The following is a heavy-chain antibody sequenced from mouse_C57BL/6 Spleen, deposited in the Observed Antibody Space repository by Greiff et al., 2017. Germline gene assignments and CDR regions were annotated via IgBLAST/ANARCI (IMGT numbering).Heavy chain of an antibody. CDR2: IYPGSGST. D-gene: IGHD1-1*01. CDR3: AREDYYGSSPYAMDY. CDR1: GYTFTSYW. J-gene: IGHJ4*01. Sequence: VQLQQPGAELVKPGASVKMSCKASGYTFTSYWITWVKQRPGQGLEWIGDIYPGSGSTNYNEKFKSKATLTVDTSSSTAYMQLSSLTSEDSAVYYCAREDYYGSSPYAMDYWGQGTSVTVSS. V-gene: IGHV1-55*01.